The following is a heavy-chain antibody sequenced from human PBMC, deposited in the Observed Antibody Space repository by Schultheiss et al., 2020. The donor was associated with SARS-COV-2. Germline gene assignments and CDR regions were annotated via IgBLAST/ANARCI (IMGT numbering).Heavy chain of an antibody. CDR1: GGSISSYY. Sequence: SETLSLTCTVSGGSISSYYWSWIRQPAGKGLEWIGRMHSSGSTNHNPSLKSRVTISVDRSKNQFSLNLRSVTAADTAVYYCARDSGSGRYGYWGQGTLVTVSS. CDR2: MHSSGST. J-gene: IGHJ4*02. CDR3: ARDSGSGRYGY. D-gene: IGHD1-26*01. V-gene: IGHV4-4*07.